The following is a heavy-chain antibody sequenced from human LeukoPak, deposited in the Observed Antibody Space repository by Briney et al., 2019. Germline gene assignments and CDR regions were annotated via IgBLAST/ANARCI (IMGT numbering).Heavy chain of an antibody. CDR2: IYPGDSDN. V-gene: IGHV5-51*01. J-gene: IGHJ3*02. CDR1: GSIFTSYW. CDR3: ARPEEHGDYVHDAFDI. D-gene: IGHD4-17*01. Sequence: GASLQISCKASGSIFTSYWIGWVRQLPGKGVEWMGIIYPGDSDNRYSPSLQGQVTISADKSISTAYLQWSSLKASDTAMYYCARPEEHGDYVHDAFDIWGQGTMVTVSS.